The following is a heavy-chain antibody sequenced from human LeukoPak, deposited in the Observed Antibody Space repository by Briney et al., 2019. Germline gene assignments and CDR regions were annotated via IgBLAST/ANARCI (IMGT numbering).Heavy chain of an antibody. CDR1: LWSLRRYS. J-gene: IGHJ4*02. CDR2: IDTTINT. CDR3: ARTVCSGGSCPHDS. Sequence: SRPPSLWSLRRYSIIWLRQAPATGLEWVSAIDTTINTSTADSAKGRYTVSRDNAPRSRDLQMHILRAEDTAVYNCARTVCSGGSCPHDSSGQRNLVTASS. D-gene: IGHD2-15*01. V-gene: IGHV3-21*01.